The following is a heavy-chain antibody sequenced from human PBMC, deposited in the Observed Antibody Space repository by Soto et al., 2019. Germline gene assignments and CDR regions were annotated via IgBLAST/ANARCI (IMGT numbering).Heavy chain of an antibody. CDR2: ISYDGSNK. D-gene: IGHD2-15*01. CDR3: ARDVTVVTNYFDY. J-gene: IGHJ4*02. Sequence: PGGSLRLSCAASGFTFSSYAMHWVRQAPGKGLEWVAVISYDGSNKYYADSVKGRFTISRDNSKKTLYLQMNSLRAEDTAVYYCARDVTVVTNYFDYWGQGTLVTVSS. CDR1: GFTFSSYA. V-gene: IGHV3-30-3*01.